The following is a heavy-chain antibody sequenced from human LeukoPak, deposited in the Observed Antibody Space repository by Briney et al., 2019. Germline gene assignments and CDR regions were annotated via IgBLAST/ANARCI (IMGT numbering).Heavy chain of an antibody. Sequence: PSETLSLTCAVYGGSFSGYYWSWIRQPPGKGLEWIGEINHSGSTNYNPSLKSRVTISVDRSKNQFSLKLSSVTAADTAVYYCAGIRIAAAGTEGYFDYWGQGTLVTVSS. V-gene: IGHV4-34*01. CDR2: INHSGST. J-gene: IGHJ4*02. D-gene: IGHD6-13*01. CDR3: AGIRIAAAGTEGYFDY. CDR1: GGSFSGYY.